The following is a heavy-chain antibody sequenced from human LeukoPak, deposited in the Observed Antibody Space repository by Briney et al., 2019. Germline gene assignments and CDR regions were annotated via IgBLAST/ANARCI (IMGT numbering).Heavy chain of an antibody. D-gene: IGHD3-22*01. V-gene: IGHV4-4*07. Sequence: KPSETLSLTCAVSGGSISSYYWSWIRQPAGKGLGWIRRIYTTGSTNSNPSPKSRVTMSVDTSKNQFSLKLSSMTAADTAVYYCARDGYYYDSSGYYSGINYYYYYMDVWGKGTTVTVSS. CDR3: ARDGYYYDSSGYYSGINYYYYYMDV. CDR1: GGSISSYY. J-gene: IGHJ6*03. CDR2: IYTTGST.